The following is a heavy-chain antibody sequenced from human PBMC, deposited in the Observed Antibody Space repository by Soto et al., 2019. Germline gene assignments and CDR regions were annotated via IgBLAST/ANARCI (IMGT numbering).Heavy chain of an antibody. D-gene: IGHD3-16*02. CDR3: AKDFIWGSYRGAFDY. J-gene: IGHJ4*02. Sequence: GGSLRLSCAASGFTFSSYAMSWVRQAPGKGLEWVSAISGSGGSTYYADSVKGRFTISRDNSKNTLYLQMNSLRAEDTAVYYCAKDFIWGSYRGAFDYWGQGTLVTVSS. V-gene: IGHV3-23*01. CDR2: ISGSGGST. CDR1: GFTFSSYA.